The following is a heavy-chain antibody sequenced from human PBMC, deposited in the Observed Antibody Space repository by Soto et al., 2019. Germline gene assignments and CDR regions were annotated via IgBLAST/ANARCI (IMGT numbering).Heavy chain of an antibody. CDR2: INPSGGST. D-gene: IGHD1-7*01. V-gene: IGHV1-46*03. CDR3: ARGGELRSYYHYYMAV. Sequence: GASVKVSCKASGYTFTSYYMHWVRQAPGQGLEWMGIINPSGGSTSYAQKFQGRVTMTRDTSTSTVYMELSSLRSEDTAVYYCARGGELRSYYHYYMAVWGKGTTVTVSS. CDR1: GYTFTSYY. J-gene: IGHJ6*03.